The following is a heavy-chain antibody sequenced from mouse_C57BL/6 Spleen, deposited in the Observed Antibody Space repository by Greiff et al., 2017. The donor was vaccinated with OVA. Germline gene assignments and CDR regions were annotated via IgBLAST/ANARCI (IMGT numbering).Heavy chain of an antibody. D-gene: IGHD1-1*01. CDR3: ARDYYGSSYWYFDV. Sequence: VQLQQSGPELVKPGASVKLSCKASGYTFTSYWMHWVKQRPGQGLEWIGNINPSNGGTNYNEKFKSKATLTVDKSSSTAYMQLSSLTSEDSAVYYCARDYYGSSYWYFDVWGTGTTVTVSS. CDR1: GYTFTSYW. V-gene: IGHV1-53*01. J-gene: IGHJ1*03. CDR2: INPSNGGT.